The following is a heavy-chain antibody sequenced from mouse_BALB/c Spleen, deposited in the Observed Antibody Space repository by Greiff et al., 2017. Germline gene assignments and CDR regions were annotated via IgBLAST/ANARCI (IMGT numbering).Heavy chain of an antibody. Sequence: EVKLMESGPGLVKPSQSLSLTCTVTGYSITSDYAWNWIRQFPGNKLEWMGYISYSGSTSYNPSLKSRISITRDTSKNQFFLQLNSVTTEDTATYYCARGDYRYPAWFAYWGQGTLVTVSA. J-gene: IGHJ3*01. CDR2: ISYSGST. V-gene: IGHV3-2*02. CDR1: GYSITSDYA. D-gene: IGHD2-14*01. CDR3: ARGDYRYPAWFAY.